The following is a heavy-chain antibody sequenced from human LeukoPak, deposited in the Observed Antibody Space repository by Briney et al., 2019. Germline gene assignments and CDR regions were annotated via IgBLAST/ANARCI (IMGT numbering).Heavy chain of an antibody. Sequence: PSGTLSLTCAISGGSISSSNWWSWVRQPPGKGLEWIGEIYHSGSTNYSPSLKSRVTISVDKSKNQVSLKLRSVTAADTAVYYCARALYNRFFDYWGLGTLGTVSS. CDR1: GGSISSSNW. CDR2: IYHSGST. D-gene: IGHD1-1*01. J-gene: IGHJ4*02. CDR3: ARALYNRFFDY. V-gene: IGHV4-4*02.